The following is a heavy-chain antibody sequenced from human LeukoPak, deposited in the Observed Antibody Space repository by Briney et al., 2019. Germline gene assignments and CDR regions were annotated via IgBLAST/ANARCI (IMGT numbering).Heavy chain of an antibody. CDR2: IIPIFGTA. V-gene: IGHV1-69*06. J-gene: IGHJ4*02. D-gene: IGHD2-15*01. Sequence: SVKVSCKASGGTFSSYAISWVRQAPGQGLEWMGGIIPIFGTANYAQKFQGRVTITADKSTSTAYMELSSLRSEDTAVYYCAREVGVDIVVVVTSPAFDYWGQGTLVTVSS. CDR3: AREVGVDIVVVVTSPAFDY. CDR1: GGTFSSYA.